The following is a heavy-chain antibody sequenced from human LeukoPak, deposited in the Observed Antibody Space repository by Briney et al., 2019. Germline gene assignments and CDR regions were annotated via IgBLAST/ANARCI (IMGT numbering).Heavy chain of an antibody. CDR1: GFTFSDSY. CDR2: ISNSGSSI. CDR3: ARDRTTVTVFDY. J-gene: IGHJ4*02. V-gene: IGHV3-11*04. Sequence: GGSLRLSCAASGFTFSDSYMTWIRQAPGKGLEWVSYISNSGSSIYYADSVKGRFTTSRDNAKNTLYLQMNSLRAEDTAVYYCARDRTTVTVFDYWGQGILVTVSS. D-gene: IGHD4-17*01.